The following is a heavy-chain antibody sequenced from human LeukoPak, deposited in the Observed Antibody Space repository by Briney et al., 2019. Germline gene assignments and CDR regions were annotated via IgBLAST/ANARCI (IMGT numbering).Heavy chain of an antibody. CDR3: ARDQGLLGTDY. J-gene: IGHJ4*02. CDR2: IYYSVST. CDR1: GGSISSGSYY. V-gene: IGHV4-30-4*08. Sequence: PSQTLSLTCTVSGGSISSGSYYWNWIRQPPGKGLEWIGYIYYSVSTSYNPSLTSRITISLDTSKNKFSLKLSSVTAADTAVYYCARDQGLLGTDYWGQGTLVPVSS. D-gene: IGHD6-19*01.